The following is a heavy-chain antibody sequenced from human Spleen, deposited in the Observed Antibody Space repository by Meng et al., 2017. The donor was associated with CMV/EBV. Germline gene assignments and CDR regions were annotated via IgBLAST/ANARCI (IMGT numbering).Heavy chain of an antibody. V-gene: IGHV3-73*01. CDR2: IRSKANSYAT. CDR1: TFSGCD. D-gene: IGHD3-3*01. J-gene: IGHJ4*02. Sequence: TFSGCDMHWARQASGKGLEWIGRIRSKANSYATAYGASVKGRFTISRDDSENTAYLQMKSLKTEDTAVYYCTRAYDFWSGDYTGGVDYWGQGILVTVSS. CDR3: TRAYDFWSGDYTGGVDY.